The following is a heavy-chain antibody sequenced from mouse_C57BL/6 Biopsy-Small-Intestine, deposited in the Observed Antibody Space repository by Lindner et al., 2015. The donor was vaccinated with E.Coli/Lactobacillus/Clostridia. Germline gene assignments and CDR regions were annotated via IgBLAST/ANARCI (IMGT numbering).Heavy chain of an antibody. J-gene: IGHJ2*01. CDR1: GYSFTGYF. Sequence: LQESGPELVKPGASVKISCKASGYSFTGYFMNWVKQSPEKSLEWIGEINPTTGGTTYNQKFKAKATLTADKSSSTAYMQFKNLTSEDSAVYYCARSHAEGDFWGQGTTLTVSS. V-gene: IGHV1-42*01. CDR2: INPTTGGT. CDR3: ARSHAEGDF.